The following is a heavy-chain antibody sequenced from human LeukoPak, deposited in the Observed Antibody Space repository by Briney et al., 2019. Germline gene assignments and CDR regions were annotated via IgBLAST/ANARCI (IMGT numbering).Heavy chain of an antibody. CDR2: IIPIFGTA. V-gene: IGHV1-69*06. CDR3: AMYAYDSSGYYSGVDDAFDI. Sequence: ASVKVSCKASGGTFSSYAISWVRQAPGQGLEWMGGIIPIFGTANYAQKFQGRVTITADKSTSTAYMELSSLRSEDTAVYYCAMYAYDSSGYYSGVDDAFDIWGQGTMVTVSS. D-gene: IGHD3-22*01. J-gene: IGHJ3*02. CDR1: GGTFSSYA.